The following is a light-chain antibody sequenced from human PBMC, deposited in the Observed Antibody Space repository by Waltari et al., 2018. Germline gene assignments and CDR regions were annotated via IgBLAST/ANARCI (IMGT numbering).Light chain of an antibody. CDR2: AVS. Sequence: QSAVTQPASVSGSPGQSLTISCTGGTSDVDVYNFVSWYQQHPDKAPKLIICAVSTRSSEFSDRFSGSKSAGTASLAVSGRQPEDEAGYCCCSYAASAAFLFGGGTTLTVL. V-gene: IGLV2-23*02. CDR3: CSYAASAAFL. J-gene: IGLJ3*02. CDR1: TSDVDVYNF.